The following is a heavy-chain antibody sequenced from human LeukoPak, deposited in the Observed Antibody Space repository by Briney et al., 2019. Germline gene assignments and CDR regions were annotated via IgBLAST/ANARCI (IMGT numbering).Heavy chain of an antibody. J-gene: IGHJ1*01. CDR3: ARAGGSLAAGGTEGINFQY. CDR1: ADSISGYY. D-gene: IGHD6-13*01. Sequence: SETLSLTCTVSADSISGYYWSWIRQPPGKGLEWIGNILSTGSTNYNPSLKSRVTISLGTPKNQFSLKLSSVTAADTAVYYCARAGGSLAAGGTEGINFQYWGQGTLVTVSS. V-gene: IGHV4-59*01. CDR2: ILSTGST.